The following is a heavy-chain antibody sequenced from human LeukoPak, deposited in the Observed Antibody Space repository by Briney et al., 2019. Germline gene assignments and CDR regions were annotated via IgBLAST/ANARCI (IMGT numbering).Heavy chain of an antibody. V-gene: IGHV3-30*02. CDR1: GFTFSSYA. Sequence: GGSLRLSCAASGFTFSSYAMSWVRQAPGKGLEWVAVIWYGGSNTYYADSVKGRFTISRDNSKNTLYLQMNSLRTEDTALYYCAKGTSITMVRGDWFDPWGQGTLVTVSS. CDR3: AKGTSITMVRGDWFDP. CDR2: IWYGGSNT. J-gene: IGHJ5*02. D-gene: IGHD3-10*01.